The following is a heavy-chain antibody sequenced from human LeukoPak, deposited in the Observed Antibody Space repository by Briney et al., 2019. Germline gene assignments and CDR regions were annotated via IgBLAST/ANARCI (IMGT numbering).Heavy chain of an antibody. Sequence: GASVKVSCKASGYTFTGYYMHWVRQAPGQGLEWMGWINTNTRNPTYAQGFTGRFVFSLDISVSTAYLQISSLKAGDTAVYYCAREDASGFDYWGQGTLVTVSS. CDR2: INTNTRNP. D-gene: IGHD6-19*01. J-gene: IGHJ4*02. CDR3: AREDASGFDY. V-gene: IGHV7-4-1*02. CDR1: GYTFTGYY.